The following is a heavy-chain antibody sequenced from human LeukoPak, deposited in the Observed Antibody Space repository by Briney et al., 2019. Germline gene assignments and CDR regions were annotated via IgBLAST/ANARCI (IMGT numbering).Heavy chain of an antibody. D-gene: IGHD5-24*01. CDR3: ARGPRDYYYYYMDV. Sequence: SETLSLTCAVYGGSFSGYYWSWIRQPPGKGLEWIGEINHSGSTNYNPSLKSRVTISVDTSKNQFSLKLSSVTAADTAVYYCARGPRDYYYYYMDVWGKGTTVTVSS. CDR1: GGSFSGYY. J-gene: IGHJ6*03. CDR2: INHSGST. V-gene: IGHV4-34*01.